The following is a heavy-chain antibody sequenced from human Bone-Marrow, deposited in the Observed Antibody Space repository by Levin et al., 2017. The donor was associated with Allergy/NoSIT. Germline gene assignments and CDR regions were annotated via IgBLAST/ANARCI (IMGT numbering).Heavy chain of an antibody. CDR3: AKSGCSSATCYVNY. CDR1: GFTFSTYG. J-gene: IGHJ4*02. Sequence: GESLKISCAASGFTFSTYGMHWVRQAPGKGLEWVAVISYDGSNKYYADSVKGRFTISRDNSKNTLYLQMNSLRAEDTAVYYCAKSGCSSATCYVNYWGQGTLVTVSS. D-gene: IGHD2-2*01. CDR2: ISYDGSNK. V-gene: IGHV3-30*18.